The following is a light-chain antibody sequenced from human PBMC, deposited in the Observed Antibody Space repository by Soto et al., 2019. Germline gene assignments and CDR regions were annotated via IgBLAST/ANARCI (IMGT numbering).Light chain of an antibody. CDR1: QTISSG. CDR3: HHGNNYSEA. CDR2: KTS. Sequence: SQMTQSPSTLSGSVGDRVTITCRASQTISSGLAWYQQKPGKAPKLLIYKTSTLESGVPSRFSAGGSGTEFTLTNCSLQPDDCATYYCHHGNNYSEAFGQATKVDSK. V-gene: IGKV1-5*03. J-gene: IGKJ1*01.